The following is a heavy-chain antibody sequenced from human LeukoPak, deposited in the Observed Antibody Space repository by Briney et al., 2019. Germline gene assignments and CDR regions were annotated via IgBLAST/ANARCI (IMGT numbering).Heavy chain of an antibody. CDR2: IYDGGGT. V-gene: IGHV3-53*01. J-gene: IGHJ4*02. D-gene: IGHD6-13*01. CDR3: ARGYCSPM. Sequence: GGSLRLSCAASGFTVGYNYMTWVRQAPGKGLEWVSAIYDGGGTYYADSVKGRFTMSRDNSKSTLYLQMNSLRADDTAVYYCARGYCSPMGGQGILVTVSS. CDR1: GFTVGYNY.